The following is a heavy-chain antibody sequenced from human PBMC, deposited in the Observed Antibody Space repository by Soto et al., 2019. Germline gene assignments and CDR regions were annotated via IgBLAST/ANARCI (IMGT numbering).Heavy chain of an antibody. CDR3: AKDFDNYYYDSSGYYDY. J-gene: IGHJ4*02. CDR2: ISWNSGSI. D-gene: IGHD3-22*01. CDR1: GFTFDDYA. Sequence: GGSLRLSCAASGFTFDDYAMHWVRQAPGKGLEWVSGISWNSGSIGYADSVKGRFTISRDNAKNSLYLQMNSLRAEDTALYYCAKDFDNYYYDSSGYYDYWGQGTLVTVSS. V-gene: IGHV3-9*01.